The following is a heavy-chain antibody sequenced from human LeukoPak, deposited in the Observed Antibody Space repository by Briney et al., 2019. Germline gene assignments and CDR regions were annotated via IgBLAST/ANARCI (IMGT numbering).Heavy chain of an antibody. CDR3: ATDRTPMVRGVTTSPSDY. CDR1: GFTFSSYS. Sequence: GGSPRLSCAASGFTFSSYSMNWVRQAPGKGLEWVSSISSSSSYIYYADSVKGRFTISRDNAKNSLYLQMNSLRAEDTAVYYCATDRTPMVRGVTTSPSDYWGQGTLVTVSS. CDR2: ISSSSSYI. D-gene: IGHD3-10*01. V-gene: IGHV3-21*01. J-gene: IGHJ4*02.